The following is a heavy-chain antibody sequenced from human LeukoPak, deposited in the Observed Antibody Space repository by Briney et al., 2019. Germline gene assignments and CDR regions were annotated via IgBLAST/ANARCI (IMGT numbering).Heavy chain of an antibody. J-gene: IGHJ4*02. V-gene: IGHV4-39*01. CDR3: ASLLRIWMFDY. CDR2: IYYRGST. D-gene: IGHD4-17*01. CDR1: GGSISSSSYY. Sequence: PSETLSLTCTVSGGSISSSSYYWGWIRQPPGKGLEWIWCIYYRGSTYYHPSLKSRVTISVDTSKNQFSLKLSSVTAADTAVYYCASLLRIWMFDYWGQGTLVTVSS.